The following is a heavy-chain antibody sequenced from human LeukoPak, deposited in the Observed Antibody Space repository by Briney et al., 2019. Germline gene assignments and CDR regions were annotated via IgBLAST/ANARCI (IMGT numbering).Heavy chain of an antibody. J-gene: IGHJ4*02. D-gene: IGHD3-22*01. Sequence: ASVKVSCKASGYTFTSYGISWVRQAPGQGLEWMGWISAYNGNTNYAQKLQGRVTMTTDTSTSTAYMELRSLRSDDTAVYYCARTYDSSGYFPLYFDYWGQGTVVTVSS. CDR1: GYTFTSYG. CDR2: ISAYNGNT. V-gene: IGHV1-18*01. CDR3: ARTYDSSGYFPLYFDY.